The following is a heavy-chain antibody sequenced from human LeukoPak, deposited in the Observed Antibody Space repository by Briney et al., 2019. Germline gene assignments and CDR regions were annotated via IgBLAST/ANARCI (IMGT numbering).Heavy chain of an antibody. V-gene: IGHV2-70*11. CDR1: GFSLSTSGMC. CDR2: IDWDDDK. D-gene: IGHD3-10*01. J-gene: IGHJ4*02. Sequence: ESGPALVKPTQTLTLTCTFSGFSLSTSGMCVSWIRQPPGKALEWLARIDWDDDKYYSTSLKTRLTISKGTSKNQVVLTMTNMDPVDTATYYCARIPTFDYGSGSYYDFWGQGTLVTVSS. CDR3: ARIPTFDYGSGSYYDF.